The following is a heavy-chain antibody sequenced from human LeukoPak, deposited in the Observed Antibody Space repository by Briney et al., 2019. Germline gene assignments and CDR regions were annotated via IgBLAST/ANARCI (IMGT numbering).Heavy chain of an antibody. J-gene: IGHJ4*02. CDR3: ARDDSMCGWYATMD. V-gene: IGHV3-30-3*01. D-gene: IGHD6-19*01. CDR2: ISYDGSNK. CDR1: GFTFSSYA. Sequence: PGRSLRLSCAASGFTFSSYAMHWVRQAPGKGLEWVAVISYDGSNKYYADSVKGRFTISRDNSKNTLYLQMNSLRAEDTAVYYCARDDSMCGWYATMDWGQGTLVTVSS.